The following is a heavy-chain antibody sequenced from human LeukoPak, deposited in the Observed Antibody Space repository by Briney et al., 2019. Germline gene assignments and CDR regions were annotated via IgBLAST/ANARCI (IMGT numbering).Heavy chain of an antibody. CDR2: INPNSGGT. CDR1: GYTFTGYY. CDR3: ARSGVIGVAVISDLSY. V-gene: IGHV1-2*02. D-gene: IGHD3-22*01. Sequence: ASVKVSCKASGYTFTGYYMHWVRQAPGQGLEWMGWINPNSGGTNYAQKFQGRVTMTRDTSISTAYMELSRLRSDDTAVYYCARSGVIGVAVISDLSYWGQGTLVTVSS. J-gene: IGHJ4*02.